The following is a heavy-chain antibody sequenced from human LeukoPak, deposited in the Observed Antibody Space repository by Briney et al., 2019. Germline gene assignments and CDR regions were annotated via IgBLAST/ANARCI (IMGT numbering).Heavy chain of an antibody. CDR3: AKESSNWYYFDY. Sequence: PGGSLRLSCAASGFTVSSYSMHWVRQAPGKGLEWVSSITSSSSYIYYADSVKGRFTISRDSAENSLYLQMNSLRAEDTALYFCAKESSNWYYFDYWGQGTLVTVSS. V-gene: IGHV3-21*01. J-gene: IGHJ4*02. CDR2: ITSSSSYI. CDR1: GFTVSSYS. D-gene: IGHD6-13*01.